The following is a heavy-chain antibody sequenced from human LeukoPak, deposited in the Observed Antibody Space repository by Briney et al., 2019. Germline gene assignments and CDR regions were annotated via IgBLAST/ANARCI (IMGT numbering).Heavy chain of an antibody. J-gene: IGHJ6*02. CDR3: ARSRYPHYDFWSGYYLGAYYYYGMDV. Sequence: GASVKVSCKASGYTFTSYDINWVRQATGQGLEWMGWMNPNSGNTGYAQKFQGRVTMTRNTSISTAYMELSSLRSGDTAVYYCARSRYPHYDFWSGYYLGAYYYYGMDVWGQGTTVTVSS. V-gene: IGHV1-8*01. D-gene: IGHD3-3*01. CDR2: MNPNSGNT. CDR1: GYTFTSYD.